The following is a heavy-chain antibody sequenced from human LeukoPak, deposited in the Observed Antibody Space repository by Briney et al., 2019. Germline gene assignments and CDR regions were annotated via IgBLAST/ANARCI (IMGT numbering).Heavy chain of an antibody. D-gene: IGHD5-12*01. Sequence: GASVKDSCKASGYTFTSYDLNWVRPATGQGLERMGWMNPNGASTSYAQNFQGRVTITRNTSISTVYMELSGLRSEDTAVYYCARGRSTGYPYYFEYWGQGTLVTVSS. CDR2: MNPNGAST. CDR1: GYTFTSYD. CDR3: ARGRSTGYPYYFEY. J-gene: IGHJ4*02. V-gene: IGHV1-8*03.